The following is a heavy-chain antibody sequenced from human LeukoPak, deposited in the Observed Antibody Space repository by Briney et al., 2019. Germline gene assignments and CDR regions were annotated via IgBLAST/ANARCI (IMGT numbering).Heavy chain of an antibody. CDR2: IKQDGSEK. V-gene: IGHV3-7*01. D-gene: IGHD3-10*01. CDR3: ATDRAYFDY. CDR1: GFTFSSYW. J-gene: IGHJ4*02. Sequence: GGSLTLSCAVSGFTFSSYWMSWVRQAPGKGLEWVANIKQDGSEKNYVDSVKGRFTISRDNAKNSLYLQMSSLRVEDTAVYYCATDRAYFDYWGQGTLVTVSS.